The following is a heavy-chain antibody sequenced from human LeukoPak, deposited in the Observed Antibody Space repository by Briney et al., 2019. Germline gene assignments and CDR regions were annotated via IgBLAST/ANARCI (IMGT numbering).Heavy chain of an antibody. CDR1: GFTVSSNY. CDR3: ARGERELLCGQSN. V-gene: IGHV3-53*01. CDR2: IYSGGST. J-gene: IGHJ4*02. Sequence: GGSLRLSCAASGFTVSSNYLIWVRQAPGKGLEWVSIIYSGGSTYYADSVKGRFTISRDNSKNTLYLQMNSLRAEDTAVYYCARGERELLCGQSNWGQGTLVTVSS. D-gene: IGHD3-10*01.